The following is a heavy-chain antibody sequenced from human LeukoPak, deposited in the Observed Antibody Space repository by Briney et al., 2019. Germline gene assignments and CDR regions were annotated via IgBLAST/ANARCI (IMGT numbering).Heavy chain of an antibody. J-gene: IGHJ5*02. V-gene: IGHV3-21*01. CDR3: ARDTLDYDFWSGYYNNWFDP. D-gene: IGHD3-3*01. Sequence: GGSLRLSCAASGFTFSSYSMNWVRQAPGKGLEWVSSISSSSSYIYYADLVKGRFTISRDNAKNSLYLQMNSLRAEDTAVYYCARDTLDYDFWSGYYNNWFDPWGQGTLVTVSS. CDR1: GFTFSSYS. CDR2: ISSSSSYI.